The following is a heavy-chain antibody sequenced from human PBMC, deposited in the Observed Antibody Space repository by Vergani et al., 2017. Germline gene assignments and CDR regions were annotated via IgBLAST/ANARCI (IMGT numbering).Heavy chain of an antibody. CDR3: ARGAPPLRFLEWSFDY. CDR2: IYYSGST. D-gene: IGHD3-3*01. Sequence: QVQLQESGPGLVKPSETLSLTCTVSGGSISSYYWSWIRQPPGKGLEWIGYIYYSGSTNYNPSLKSRVTISVETSKNQFSLKLSSVTAADPAVYYCARGAPPLRFLEWSFDYWGQGTLVTVSS. V-gene: IGHV4-59*01. J-gene: IGHJ4*02. CDR1: GGSISSYY.